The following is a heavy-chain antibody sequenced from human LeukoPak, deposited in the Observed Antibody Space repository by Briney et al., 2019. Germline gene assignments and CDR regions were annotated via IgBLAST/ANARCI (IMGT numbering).Heavy chain of an antibody. CDR3: ARGGYYDSSGSSPSYGMDV. V-gene: IGHV4-34*01. Sequence: SETLSLTCAVYGGSFSGFSWTWIRQPPGKGLEWIGEINHSGSTNYNPSLKSRVTISIDTSKNQFSLKLSSVTAADTAVYYCARGGYYDSSGSSPSYGMDVWGQGTTVTVSS. J-gene: IGHJ6*02. CDR2: INHSGST. D-gene: IGHD3-22*01. CDR1: GGSFSGFS.